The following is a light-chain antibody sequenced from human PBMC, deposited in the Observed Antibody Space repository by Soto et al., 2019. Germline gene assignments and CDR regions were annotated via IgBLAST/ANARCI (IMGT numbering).Light chain of an antibody. CDR2: DVS. Sequence: DIQMTQSPSTLSASVGDRVTITCRASQTVSSWLAWYQQKPGKAPKLLIYDVSSLESGVPSRFSGIGSGTEFTLTISSLQPDDFATYYCQQYYSYSRTFGQGTKVEVK. V-gene: IGKV1-5*01. J-gene: IGKJ1*01. CDR1: QTVSSW. CDR3: QQYYSYSRT.